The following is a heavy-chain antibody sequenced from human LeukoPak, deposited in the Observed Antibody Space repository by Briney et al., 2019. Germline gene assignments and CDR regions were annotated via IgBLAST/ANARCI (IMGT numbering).Heavy chain of an antibody. J-gene: IGHJ5*02. V-gene: IGHV4-59*01. CDR3: AIDRQHIFASVLYP. CDR1: GGSISTYN. CDR2: TYFSGRSNY. D-gene: IGHD2-2*01. Sequence: TSETLSLTCTVPGGSISTYNWNWIRQTSGKGLEWIGETYFSGRSNYNYNPSCKSRVTIPEKTTNNQFSLEMTSVTAADTAFYYCAIDRQHIFASVLYPSGRGALFSVSS.